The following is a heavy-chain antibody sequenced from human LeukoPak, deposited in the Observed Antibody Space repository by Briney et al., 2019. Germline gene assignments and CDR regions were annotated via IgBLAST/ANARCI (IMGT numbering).Heavy chain of an antibody. J-gene: IGHJ4*02. D-gene: IGHD3-10*01. V-gene: IGHV4-59*08. CDR3: VRVTGSGSYDY. CDR1: GGSISSYQ. Sequence: KPSETLSLTCTVSGGSISSYQWSWIRQPPGKGLEWIGNIYYSGSANYNPSLKSRVTISVDTSKNQFSLKLSSVTAADTAVYYCVRVTGSGSYDYWGQGTLVTVSS. CDR2: IYYSGSA.